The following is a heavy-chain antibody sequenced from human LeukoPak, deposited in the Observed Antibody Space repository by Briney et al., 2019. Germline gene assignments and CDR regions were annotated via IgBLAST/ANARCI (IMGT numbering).Heavy chain of an antibody. V-gene: IGHV3-21*01. CDR2: IDTTTSYK. D-gene: IGHD3-10*01. Sequence: GGSLRLSCAASGFTFSSNYMTWVRQAPGKGLEWVSFIDTTTSYKYYADSVKGRFTISRDNAKNSLYLQMNSLRADDTAFYYCARGRSITILRGVAISDGFDIWGQGTMVTVSS. CDR3: ARGRSITILRGVAISDGFDI. J-gene: IGHJ3*02. CDR1: GFTFSSNY.